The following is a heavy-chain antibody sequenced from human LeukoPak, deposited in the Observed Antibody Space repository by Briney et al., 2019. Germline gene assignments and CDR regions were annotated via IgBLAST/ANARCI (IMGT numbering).Heavy chain of an antibody. J-gene: IGHJ6*02. V-gene: IGHV3-30*02. CDR1: GFIFSSYG. CDR3: AKRYCSSASCRSGMDV. Sequence: GGSLTLSCAASGFIFSSYGMHWVRQAPGKGLEWVALIRSDGSKTYYADSVEGRFTISRDNSKNTLYLQMHSLGADDTAVYYCAKRYCSSASCRSGMDVWGQGTTVTVSS. D-gene: IGHD2-2*01. CDR2: IRSDGSKT.